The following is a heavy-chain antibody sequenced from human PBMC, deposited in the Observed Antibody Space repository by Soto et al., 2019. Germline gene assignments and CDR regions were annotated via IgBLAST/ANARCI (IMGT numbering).Heavy chain of an antibody. CDR2: IVVGSGNT. CDR3: AAERLVRGVIEDYYYYMDV. D-gene: IGHD3-10*01. Sequence: SVKVSCKASGFTFTSSAMQWVRQARGQRLEWIGWIVVGSGNTNYAQKFQERVTITRDMSTSTAYMELSSLRSEDTAVYYCAAERLVRGVIEDYYYYMDVWGKGTTVTVSS. CDR1: GFTFTSSA. J-gene: IGHJ6*03. V-gene: IGHV1-58*02.